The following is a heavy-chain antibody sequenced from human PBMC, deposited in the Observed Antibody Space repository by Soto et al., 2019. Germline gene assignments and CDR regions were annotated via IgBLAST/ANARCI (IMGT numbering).Heavy chain of an antibody. D-gene: IGHD1-20*01. CDR2: IDYSGTA. CDR3: ARITGRHLDY. J-gene: IGHJ4*02. CDR1: SGSISVTNVF. V-gene: IGHV4-39*01. Sequence: SETLSLTCTVSSGSISVTNVFWGWVRQPPGKGLEWIGNIDYSGTAYFSPSLAARVTFHVDTSKNQFSLTLYSVTAADTAVYYCARITGRHLDYWGQGILVTVSS.